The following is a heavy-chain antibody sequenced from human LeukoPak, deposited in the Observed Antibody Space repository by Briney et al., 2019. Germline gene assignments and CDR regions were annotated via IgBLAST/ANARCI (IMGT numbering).Heavy chain of an antibody. CDR2: ISYDGSNK. CDR3: ARDWYDYVWGSWSDYYYMDV. J-gene: IGHJ6*03. Sequence: QPGGSLRLSCAASGFTFSNYAMHWVRQAPGKGLEWVAVISYDGSNKYYADSVKGRFTISRDNSKNTLYLQMNSLRAEDTAVYYCARDWYDYVWGSWSDYYYMDVWGKGTTVTVSS. V-gene: IGHV3-30*04. D-gene: IGHD3-16*01. CDR1: GFTFSNYA.